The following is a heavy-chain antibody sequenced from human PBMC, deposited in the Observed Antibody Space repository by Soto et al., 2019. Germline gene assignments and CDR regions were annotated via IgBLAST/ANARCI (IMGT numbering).Heavy chain of an antibody. CDR3: ARAIITMVRGANDY. Sequence: GGSLGLSCAASGFTFSSYAMHCVRQAPGKGLEWVAVISYDGSNKYYADSVKGRFTISRDNSKNTLYLQMNSLRAEDTAVYYCARAIITMVRGANDYWGQRSLVTGSS. V-gene: IGHV3-30-3*01. D-gene: IGHD3-10*01. CDR1: GFTFSSYA. J-gene: IGHJ4*02. CDR2: ISYDGSNK.